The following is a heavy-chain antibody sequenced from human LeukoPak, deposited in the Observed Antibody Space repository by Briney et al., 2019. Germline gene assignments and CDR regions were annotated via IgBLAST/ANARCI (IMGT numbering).Heavy chain of an antibody. CDR2: MNPNSGNT. V-gene: IGHV1-8*01. Sequence: ASVKVSCKASGYTFTSYDINWVRQATGQGLEWMGWMNPNSGNTGYAQKFQGRVTMTRSTSISTAYMELSSLRSEDTAVYYCARGYCSSTSCYTFYYYYYGMDVWGQGTTVTVSS. CDR3: ARGYCSSTSCYTFYYYYYGMDV. CDR1: GYTFTSYD. D-gene: IGHD2-2*02. J-gene: IGHJ6*02.